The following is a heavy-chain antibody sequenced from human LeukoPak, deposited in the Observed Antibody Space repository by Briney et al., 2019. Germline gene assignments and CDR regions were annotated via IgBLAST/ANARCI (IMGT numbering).Heavy chain of an antibody. V-gene: IGHV3-9*03. CDR2: IGWSGVNI. CDR1: GFTFEDHA. J-gene: IGHJ3*02. Sequence: GGSLRLSCAGSGFTFEDHAMHWVRQVPGKGLQWVSGIGWSGVNIGYADSVQGRFTISRDSAKNSVYLQMNSLGPEDMALYYCVKGRRDDYTVWTGYSDDAFDMWGPGTMVIVSA. D-gene: IGHD3/OR15-3a*01. CDR3: VKGRRDDYTVWTGYSDDAFDM.